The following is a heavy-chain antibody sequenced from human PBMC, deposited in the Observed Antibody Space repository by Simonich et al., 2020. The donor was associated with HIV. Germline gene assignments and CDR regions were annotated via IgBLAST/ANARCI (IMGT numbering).Heavy chain of an antibody. D-gene: IGHD3-22*01. CDR2: SSAYNSNT. CDR1: GYSFSTYG. CDR3: ARDTYSDSSGYPVMGYYGMDV. J-gene: IGHJ6*02. V-gene: IGHV1-18*01. Sequence: QVQLVQSGAEVRKPVASVKVSCKASGYSFSTYGVSWVRQAPGQGLEGMGESSAYNSNTNYAKKLQGRATMTTDTSTSTAYMELRSLTSDDTAVYYCARDTYSDSSGYPVMGYYGMDVWGQGTTVTVSS.